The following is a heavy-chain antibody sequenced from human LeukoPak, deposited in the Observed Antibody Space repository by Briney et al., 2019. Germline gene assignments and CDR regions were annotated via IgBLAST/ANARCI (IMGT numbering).Heavy chain of an antibody. CDR1: GSTFNTYG. J-gene: IGHJ4*02. D-gene: IGHD3-3*01. Sequence: GRSLRLSCAASGSTFNTYGMHWVRQAPGKGLEWLAAIWYDGSNKYYADSVRGRFTISRDNAKNSLYLQMNSLRAEDTAVYYCARSGDYDFWSGYYTEDYWGQGTLVTVSS. CDR2: IWYDGSNK. CDR3: ARSGDYDFWSGYYTEDY. V-gene: IGHV3-33*01.